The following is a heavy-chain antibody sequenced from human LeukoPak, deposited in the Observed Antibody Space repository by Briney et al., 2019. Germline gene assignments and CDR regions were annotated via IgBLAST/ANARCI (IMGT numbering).Heavy chain of an antibody. J-gene: IGHJ4*02. CDR3: AGRGHSCSRD. V-gene: IGHV4-4*09. CDR2: IQDSGIT. Sequence: PSETLSLTCNDSLDSRSSGYWDLIRQSPGKGLEWIGFIQDSGITDYNPSLKRRLLMSVDLSKNQFSLNLRSVTAADTAVYYCAGRGHSCSRDWGQGILVTISS. D-gene: IGHD2-21*01. CDR1: LDSRSSGY.